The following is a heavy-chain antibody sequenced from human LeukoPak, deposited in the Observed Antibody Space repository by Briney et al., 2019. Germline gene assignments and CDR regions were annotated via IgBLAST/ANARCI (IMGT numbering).Heavy chain of an antibody. Sequence: ASVKVSCKASGGTFSSYAISWVRQAPGQGLEWMGGIIPIFGTANYAQKFQGRVTITADESTSTAYMELSSLRSEDTAVYYCARDLCSSTSCCEGFDPWGQGTLVTVSS. CDR2: IIPIFGTA. CDR3: ARDLCSSTSCCEGFDP. J-gene: IGHJ5*02. V-gene: IGHV1-69*13. CDR1: GGTFSSYA. D-gene: IGHD2-2*01.